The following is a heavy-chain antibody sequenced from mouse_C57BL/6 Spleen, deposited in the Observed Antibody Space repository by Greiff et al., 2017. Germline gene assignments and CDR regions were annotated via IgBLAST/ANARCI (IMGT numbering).Heavy chain of an antibody. CDR3: ARRGEFISTVVALDY. CDR2: IDPSDSYT. J-gene: IGHJ2*01. Sequence: QVQLQQPGAELVKPGASVKLSCKASGYTFTSYWMQWVKQRPGQGLEWIGEIDPSDSYTNYNQKFKGKATLTVDTSSSTAYMQLSSLTSEDSAVYYCARRGEFISTVVALDYWGQGTTLTVSS. D-gene: IGHD1-1*01. CDR1: GYTFTSYW. V-gene: IGHV1-50*01.